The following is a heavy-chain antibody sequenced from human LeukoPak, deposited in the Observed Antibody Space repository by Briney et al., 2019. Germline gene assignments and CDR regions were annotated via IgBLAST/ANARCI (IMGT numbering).Heavy chain of an antibody. CDR1: GFTFSSYW. D-gene: IGHD3-22*01. J-gene: IGHJ4*02. CDR3: ARGVQWLLYYFDY. Sequence: GGSLRLSCAASGFTFSSYWMSWVRQAPGKGLEWVANIKQDGSEKYYVDSVKGRFTISRDNAKNSLYLQMNSLRAEDSAVYYCARGVQWLLYYFDYWGQGTLVTVSS. CDR2: IKQDGSEK. V-gene: IGHV3-7*01.